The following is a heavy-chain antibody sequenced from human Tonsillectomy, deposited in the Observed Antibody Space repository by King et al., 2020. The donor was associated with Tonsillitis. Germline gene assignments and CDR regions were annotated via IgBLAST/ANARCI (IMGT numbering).Heavy chain of an antibody. CDR3: ARDPANYGFWSGQPGDGMDV. CDR2: IYYDGSNK. CDR1: GFTFSNHG. Sequence: QLVQSGGGVVQPGRSLTLSCAASGFTFSNHGMHWVRQAPGKGLEWVALIYYDGSNKYYADSVKGRFTISRDNSKNTLFLQMNGLRAEDTAVYYCARDPANYGFWSGQPGDGMDVWGQGTTVTVSS. V-gene: IGHV3-33*01. J-gene: IGHJ6*02. D-gene: IGHD3-3*01.